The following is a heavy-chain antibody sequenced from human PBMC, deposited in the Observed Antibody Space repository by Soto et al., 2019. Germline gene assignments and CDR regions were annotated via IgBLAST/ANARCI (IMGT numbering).Heavy chain of an antibody. CDR2: IKEDGSEK. CDR3: ARDKVVGPTTLDY. D-gene: IGHD1-26*01. V-gene: IGHV3-7*03. CDR1: VFTFSTYW. Sequence: TGGSLRLSCVVSVFTFSTYWMSWVRQAPGKGLEWVANIKEDGSEKYYLDSVKGRFTIYRDNAKNSLYLQMNSLRAEDTAVYYCARDKVVGPTTLDYWGQGTLVTVSS. J-gene: IGHJ4*02.